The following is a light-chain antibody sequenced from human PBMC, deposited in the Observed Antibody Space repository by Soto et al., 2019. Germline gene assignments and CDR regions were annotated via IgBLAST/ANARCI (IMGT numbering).Light chain of an antibody. CDR2: SNY. CDR3: AAWDDRLSDLL. V-gene: IGLV1-44*01. J-gene: IGLJ2*01. CDR1: NSNIGSNP. Sequence: QSVLTQPPSASGTPGQRVTISCSGSNSNIGSNPVHWYQQFPGTAPKVLIYSNYQRPSGVPDRFSGSKSGTSASLAISGLQSEEEAEYYCAAWDDRLSDLLFGGGTKLTVL.